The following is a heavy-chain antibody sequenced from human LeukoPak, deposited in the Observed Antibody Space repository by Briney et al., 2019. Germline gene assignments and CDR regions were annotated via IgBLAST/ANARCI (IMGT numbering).Heavy chain of an antibody. D-gene: IGHD6-13*01. CDR1: GFTFSSYW. Sequence: GGSLRLSCAASGFTFSSYWMSWVRQAPGKGLEWVANIKQDGSEKYYVDSVKGRFTISRDNSKNTLYLQMNSLRAEDTAVYYCAREVAAAVLHYFDYWGQGTLVTVSS. J-gene: IGHJ4*02. CDR2: IKQDGSEK. V-gene: IGHV3-7*01. CDR3: AREVAAAVLHYFDY.